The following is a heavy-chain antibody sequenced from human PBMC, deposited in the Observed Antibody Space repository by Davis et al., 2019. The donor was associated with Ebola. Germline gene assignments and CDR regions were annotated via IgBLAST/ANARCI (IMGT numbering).Heavy chain of an antibody. D-gene: IGHD5-24*01. CDR2: IYYSGST. V-gene: IGHV4-59*08. CDR3: AGGKRVEMARMRSYYYGMDV. CDR1: GGSISSYY. Sequence: SETLSLTCTVSGGSISSYYWSWIRQPPGKGLEWIGYIYYSGSTNYNPSLKSRVTISVDTSKNQFSLKLSPVTAADTAVYYCAGGKRVEMARMRSYYYGMDVWGQGTTVTVSS. J-gene: IGHJ6*02.